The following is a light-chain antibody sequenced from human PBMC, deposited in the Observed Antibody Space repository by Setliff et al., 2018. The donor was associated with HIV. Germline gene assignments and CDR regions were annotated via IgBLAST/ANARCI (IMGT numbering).Light chain of an antibody. CDR1: SSDVGSYSY. CDR2: DVS. CDR3: CSYAGTTTFPPGV. V-gene: IGLV2-23*02. J-gene: IGLJ1*01. Sequence: QSVLTQPASVSGSPGQSITISCTGTSSDVGSYSYVSWYQQHPGKAPKLMIYDVSKRPSGVSNRYSGSKSDNTASLTISGLQAEDEADYYCCSYAGTTTFPPGVFGTGTKVTVL.